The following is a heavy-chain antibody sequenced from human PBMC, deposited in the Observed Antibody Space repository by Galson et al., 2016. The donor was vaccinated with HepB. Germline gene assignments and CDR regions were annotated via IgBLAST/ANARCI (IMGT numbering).Heavy chain of an antibody. J-gene: IGHJ4*02. Sequence: PALVKPPQTLTLTCTFSGFSLNTNGVGVGWIRQPPGKALECLAVIYWDDDEHYNPSLKNRLTITKDTSKNQVVLTMTDMDPVDTATYFCAHVAGGVIPNYFDFWGQGALVTVSS. D-gene: IGHD3-10*01. V-gene: IGHV2-5*02. CDR1: GFSLNTNGVG. CDR2: IYWDDDE. CDR3: AHVAGGVIPNYFDF.